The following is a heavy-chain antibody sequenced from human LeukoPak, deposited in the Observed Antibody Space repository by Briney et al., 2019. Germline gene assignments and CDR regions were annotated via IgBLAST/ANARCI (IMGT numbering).Heavy chain of an antibody. CDR3: ARQAAMAPIDY. CDR2: IYYSGST. Sequence: SETLSLTCTVSGGSISSSSYYWGWIRQPPGKGLEWIGSIYYSGSTYYNPSLKSRVTISVDTSKNQFSLKPSSVTAADTAVYYCARQAAMAPIDYWGQGTLVTVSS. J-gene: IGHJ4*02. V-gene: IGHV4-39*01. D-gene: IGHD5-18*01. CDR1: GGSISSSSYY.